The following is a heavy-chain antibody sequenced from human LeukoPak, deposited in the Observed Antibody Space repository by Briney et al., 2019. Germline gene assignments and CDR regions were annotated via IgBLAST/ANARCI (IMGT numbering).Heavy chain of an antibody. CDR2: IIPILGIA. V-gene: IGHV1-69*04. CDR3: AGGLQFLDY. CDR1: GGTFSSYA. J-gene: IGHJ4*02. D-gene: IGHD5-24*01. Sequence: ASVKVSCKASGGTFSSYAISWVRQAPGQGLEWMGRIIPILGIANYARKIQGRVTITADKSTSTAYMELSSMRSEDTAVYYCAGGLQFLDYWGQGTLVTVSS.